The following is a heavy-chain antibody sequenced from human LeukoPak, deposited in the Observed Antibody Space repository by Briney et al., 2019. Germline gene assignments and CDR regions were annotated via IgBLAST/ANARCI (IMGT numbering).Heavy chain of an antibody. V-gene: IGHV3-7*03. D-gene: IGHD2-15*01. CDR3: ARKMVVGSYFDY. J-gene: IGHJ4*02. Sequence: GGSLRLSCAASGFTFSSYWMSWVRQAPGKGLEWVANIKQDGSDKYYVDSVKGRFTISRDNAKNSLYLQINSLRAEDTAVYHCARKMVVGSYFDYWGQGTPVTVSS. CDR1: GFTFSSYW. CDR2: IKQDGSDK.